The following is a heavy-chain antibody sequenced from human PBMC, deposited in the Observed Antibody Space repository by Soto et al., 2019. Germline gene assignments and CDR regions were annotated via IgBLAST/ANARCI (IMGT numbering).Heavy chain of an antibody. J-gene: IGHJ6*03. V-gene: IGHV1-8*01. CDR1: GYTFTSYD. CDR2: MNPNSGNT. D-gene: IGHD3-3*01. CDR3: ARGGKNMAVDYDFWSGYRGYYYYYMDV. Sequence: ASVKVSCKASGYTFTSYDINWVRQATGQGLEWMGWMNPNSGNTGYAQKFQGRVTMTRNTSISTAYMELSSLRSEDTAVYYCARGGKNMAVDYDFWSGYRGYYYYYMDVWGKGTTVTVSS.